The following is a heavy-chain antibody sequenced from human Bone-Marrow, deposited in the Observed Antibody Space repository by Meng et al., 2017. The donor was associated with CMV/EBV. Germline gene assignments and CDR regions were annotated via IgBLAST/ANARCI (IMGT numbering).Heavy chain of an antibody. V-gene: IGHV1-69*02. CDR1: GGTFSSYT. D-gene: IGHD6-13*01. CDR3: ARVPAQYSSRDRGD. J-gene: IGHJ4*02. Sequence: SVKVFCKASGGTFSSYTISWVRQAPGQGLKWMGRIIPILGIANYAQKFQGRVTITADKSTSTAYMELGSLRSEDTAVYYCARVPAQYSSRDRGDWGQGTLVTVSS. CDR2: IIPILGIA.